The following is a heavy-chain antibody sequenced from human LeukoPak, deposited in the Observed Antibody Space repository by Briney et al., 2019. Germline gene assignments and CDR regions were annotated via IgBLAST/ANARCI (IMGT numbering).Heavy chain of an antibody. CDR3: VKDRPNYFGWNGHYYTRNGDS. CDR2: VTRIIAET. CDR1: GFTLNIYA. J-gene: IGHJ5*01. D-gene: IGHD3-10*01. V-gene: IGHV3-23*01. Sequence: TGGSLRLSCAASGFTLNIYAMSWVRQAPGGGLEWVSSVTRIIAETFYAGSVKGRFTNSRDNSKSTIYLQMNSLRAEDTALYYCVKDRPNYFGWNGHYYTRNGDSWGQGTLVTVSP.